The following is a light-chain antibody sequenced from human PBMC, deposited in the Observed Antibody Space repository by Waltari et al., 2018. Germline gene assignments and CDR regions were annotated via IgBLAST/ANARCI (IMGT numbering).Light chain of an antibody. V-gene: IGLV7-43*01. CDR3: LLFFDNSRV. J-gene: IGLJ3*02. CDR2: STN. Sequence: QTVVTQEPSLTVSPGWTVTLPCASSAGEVPSGLHANWLQQRPGQPPPLLIFSTNAKHPPTPARFSGSLLGGKAALTLSEVQSEDEADYYCLLFFDNSRVFGGGTKLTVL. CDR1: AGEVPSGLH.